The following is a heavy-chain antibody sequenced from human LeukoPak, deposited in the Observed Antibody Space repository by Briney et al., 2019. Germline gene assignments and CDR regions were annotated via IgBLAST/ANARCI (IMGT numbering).Heavy chain of an antibody. CDR2: IYTSGST. Sequence: PSETLSLTCTVSGGSISSYYWSWIRQPAGKGLEWVGRIYTSGSTNYNPSLKSRVTMSADTSKNQFSLKLSSVTAADTAVYYCAREENILTGYYPPNFDYWGQGTLVTVSS. D-gene: IGHD3-9*01. CDR3: AREENILTGYYPPNFDY. CDR1: GGSISSYY. V-gene: IGHV4-4*07. J-gene: IGHJ4*02.